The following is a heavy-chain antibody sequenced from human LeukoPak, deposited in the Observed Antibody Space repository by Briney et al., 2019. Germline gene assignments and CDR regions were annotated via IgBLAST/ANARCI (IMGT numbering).Heavy chain of an antibody. J-gene: IGHJ5*02. V-gene: IGHV1-24*01. Sequence: GASVKVSCKVSGYTLTELSMHWVRQAPGKGLEWMGGFDPEDGETIYAQKFQGRVTMTEDTSTDTAYMELSSLRSEDTAVYYCATVGYCSGGSCYGWFDPWGQGTLVTVSS. D-gene: IGHD2-15*01. CDR2: FDPEDGET. CDR1: GYTLTELS. CDR3: ATVGYCSGGSCYGWFDP.